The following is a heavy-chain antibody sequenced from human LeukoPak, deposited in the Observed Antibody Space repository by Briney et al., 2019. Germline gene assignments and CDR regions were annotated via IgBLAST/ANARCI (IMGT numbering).Heavy chain of an antibody. D-gene: IGHD3-9*01. CDR3: ARGALYDILTGYSDDAFDI. V-gene: IGHV3-30*02. CDR1: GFTFSSYD. J-gene: IGHJ3*02. Sequence: GGSLRLSCAASGFTFSSYDMHWVRQAPGKGLEWVAFIRYDGSNKYYADSVKGRFTISRDNSKNTLYLQMNSLRAEDTAVYYCARGALYDILTGYSDDAFDIWGQGTMVTVSS. CDR2: IRYDGSNK.